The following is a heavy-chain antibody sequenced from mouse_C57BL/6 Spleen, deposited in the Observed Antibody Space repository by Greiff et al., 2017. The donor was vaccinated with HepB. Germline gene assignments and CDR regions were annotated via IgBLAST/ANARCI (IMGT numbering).Heavy chain of an antibody. CDR3: AREEGYFDV. Sequence: EVKLVESEGGLVQPGSSMKLSCTASGFTFSDYYMAWVRQVPEKGLEWVANINYDGSSTYYLDSLKSRFIISRDSAKNILYLQMSSLKSEDTATYYCAREEGYFDVWGTGTTVTVSS. J-gene: IGHJ1*03. V-gene: IGHV5-16*01. CDR2: INYDGSST. CDR1: GFTFSDYY.